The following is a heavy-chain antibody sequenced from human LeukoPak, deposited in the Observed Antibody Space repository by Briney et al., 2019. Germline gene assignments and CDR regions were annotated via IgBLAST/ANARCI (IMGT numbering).Heavy chain of an antibody. Sequence: AASVKVSCKASGYIFTSYYIHWVRQAPGQGLEWMAVINPSGGSTSYAQKFQGRVTMTRDTSTTAVYMELSSLRSEDTAVYYCARGCSGGSCYLIDYWGQGTLVTVSS. J-gene: IGHJ4*02. CDR3: ARGCSGGSCYLIDY. CDR2: INPSGGST. V-gene: IGHV1-46*01. CDR1: GYIFTSYY. D-gene: IGHD2-15*01.